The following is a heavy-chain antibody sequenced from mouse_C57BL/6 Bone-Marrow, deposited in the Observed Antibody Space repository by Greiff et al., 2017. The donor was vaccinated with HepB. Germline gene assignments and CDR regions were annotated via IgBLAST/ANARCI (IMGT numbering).Heavy chain of an antibody. CDR3: ARRYYYGSRGYFDV. J-gene: IGHJ1*03. CDR2: IDPSDSYT. V-gene: IGHV1-50*01. CDR1: GYTFTSYW. Sequence: QVQLQQPGAELVKPGASVKLSCKASGYTFTSYWMQWVKQRPGQGLEWIGEIDPSDSYTNYNQKFKGKATLTVDTSSSTAYMQLSSLTSEDSAVYYCARRYYYGSRGYFDVWGTGTTVTVSS. D-gene: IGHD1-1*01.